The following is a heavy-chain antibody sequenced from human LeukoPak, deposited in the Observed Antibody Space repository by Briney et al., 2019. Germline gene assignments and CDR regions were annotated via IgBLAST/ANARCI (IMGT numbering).Heavy chain of an antibody. CDR1: GFTFDDYG. D-gene: IGHD3-22*01. V-gene: IGHV3-20*04. Sequence: GGSLRLSCAASGFTFDDYGMSWVRQAPGKGLEWVSGINWNGGSTGYADSVKGRFTISRDNAKNSLYLQMNSLRAEDTALYCCARGGYYYDSSGYGYWGQGTLVTVSS. J-gene: IGHJ4*02. CDR3: ARGGYYYDSSGYGY. CDR2: INWNGGST.